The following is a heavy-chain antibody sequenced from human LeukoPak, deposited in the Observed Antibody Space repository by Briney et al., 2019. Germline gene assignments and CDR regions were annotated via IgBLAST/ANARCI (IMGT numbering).Heavy chain of an antibody. CDR2: ISDSGTGT. CDR1: GSTFSSFA. Sequence: GGSLRLSCAASGSTFSSFAMTWVRQAPGKGLEWVSSISDSGTGTYYADSVKGRFSISRDNSKNTVYLQMNSLRAEDTAVYYCARGMTIPDSWGQGTVLTVSS. D-gene: IGHD3-10*01. CDR3: ARGMTIPDS. J-gene: IGHJ4*02. V-gene: IGHV3-23*01.